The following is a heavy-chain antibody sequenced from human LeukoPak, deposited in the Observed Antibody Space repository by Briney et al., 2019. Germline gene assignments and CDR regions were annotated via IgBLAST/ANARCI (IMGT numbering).Heavy chain of an antibody. CDR2: IRYDGSNK. J-gene: IGHJ6*03. CDR3: PKDPLETICVVAKGYYYYYMDV. D-gene: IGHD3-3*01. Sequence: GGSLRLSCAASGFTFSSYGMHWVRQAPGKGLEWVAFIRYDGSNKYYADSVKGRFTISRDNSKNTLYLQMNSLRAEDTAVYYCPKDPLETICVVAKGYYYYYMDVWGKGTTVTVSS. CDR1: GFTFSSYG. V-gene: IGHV3-30*02.